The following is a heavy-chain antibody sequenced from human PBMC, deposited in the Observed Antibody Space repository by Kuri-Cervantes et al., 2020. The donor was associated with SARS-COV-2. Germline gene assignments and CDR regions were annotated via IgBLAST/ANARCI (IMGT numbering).Heavy chain of an antibody. CDR1: GFTFSSYA. Sequence: GGSLRLSCAASGFTFSSYAMSWVRQAPGKGLEWVAVISYDGSSKYYADSVKGRFTISRDNSKNTLYLQMNSLRAEDTAVYYCARGEALYYYMDVWGKGTTVTVSS. V-gene: IGHV3-30-3*01. CDR3: ARGEALYYYMDV. CDR2: ISYDGSSK. J-gene: IGHJ6*03.